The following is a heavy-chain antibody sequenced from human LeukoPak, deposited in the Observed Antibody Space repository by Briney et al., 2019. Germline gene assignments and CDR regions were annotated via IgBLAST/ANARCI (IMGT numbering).Heavy chain of an antibody. CDR2: ISGSGGST. CDR3: AKDRDYGNYYYAMDV. D-gene: IGHD4-17*01. J-gene: IGHJ6*02. V-gene: IGHV3-23*01. Sequence: GGSLRLSCAASGFTFSSYAMTWVRRAPGKGLEWVSVISGSGGSTYYADSVKGRFTISSDNSKNTLYLQMNSLRAEDTAVYYCAKDRDYGNYYYAMDVWGQGTTVTVSS. CDR1: GFTFSSYA.